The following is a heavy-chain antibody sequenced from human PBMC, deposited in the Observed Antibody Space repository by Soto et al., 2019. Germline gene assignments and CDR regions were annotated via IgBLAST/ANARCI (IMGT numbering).Heavy chain of an antibody. J-gene: IGHJ5*02. CDR3: ARRKCVDRDCYEGWFAP. Sequence: QVQVQESGPGLVKPSETLSLTCIVSGDSVSSSRHYWSWIRQVPGKGPEWIGSVSFSGATYYNLSLRRRATISVDTSTTQFSLDLNSLTAADSAIYHCARRKCVDRDCYEGWFAPWGQGTLVTVSS. V-gene: IGHV4-39*01. D-gene: IGHD3-3*01. CDR1: GDSVSSSRHY. CDR2: VSFSGAT.